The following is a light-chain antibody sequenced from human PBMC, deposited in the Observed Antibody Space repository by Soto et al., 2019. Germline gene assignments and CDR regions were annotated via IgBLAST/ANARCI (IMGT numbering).Light chain of an antibody. CDR3: LQLNTYPWT. CDR2: AAS. J-gene: IGKJ1*01. CDR1: QVITND. V-gene: IGKV1-17*01. Sequence: DIQMTQSPSSLSASVGDRLTITCRASQVITNDLGWYQQKPGKAPKRLIYAASTLQSGVPSRFSGSGSGIEFTLTISSLQPEDVATYYCLQLNTYPWTFGQGTKVDI.